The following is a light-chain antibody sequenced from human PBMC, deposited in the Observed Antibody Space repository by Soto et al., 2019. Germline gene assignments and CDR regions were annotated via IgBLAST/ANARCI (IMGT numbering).Light chain of an antibody. Sequence: EIVLTQSPGTLSLSPGERATLSCRAIQSVSNNYLAWYQHKPGQAPRLLIYDASNRATGVPARFSGSGSGTDFTLTISSLEPEDFAVYYCQQRYRWPPITFGQGTKVDI. CDR2: DAS. CDR3: QQRYRWPPIT. J-gene: IGKJ1*01. V-gene: IGKV3-11*01. CDR1: QSVSNNY.